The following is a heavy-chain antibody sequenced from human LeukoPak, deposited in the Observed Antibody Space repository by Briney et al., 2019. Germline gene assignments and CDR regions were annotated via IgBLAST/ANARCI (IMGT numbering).Heavy chain of an antibody. D-gene: IGHD4-11*01. CDR2: ISTYNGNT. J-gene: IGHJ4*02. CDR3: ARDPTTQTFDY. Sequence: ASVKVSCKASGYTFTSYGISWVRQAPGQGLEWMGWISTYNGNTNYAQKLQGRVPMTTDTSTTTAYMELRSLTSDDTAVYYCARDPTTQTFDYWGQGTLVTVSS. V-gene: IGHV1-18*01. CDR1: GYTFTSYG.